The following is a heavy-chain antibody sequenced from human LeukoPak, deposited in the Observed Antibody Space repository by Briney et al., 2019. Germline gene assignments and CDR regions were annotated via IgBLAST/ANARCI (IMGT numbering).Heavy chain of an antibody. CDR2: ISAYNGNT. D-gene: IGHD3-9*01. CDR1: GYTFTSYG. J-gene: IGHJ5*02. CDR3: ARDRPFLGDILTGYGPGPSSPHYNWFDP. V-gene: IGHV1-18*01. Sequence: ASVKVSCKASGYTFTSYGISWVRQAPGQGLEWMGWISAYNGNTNYAQKLQGRVTMTTDTSTSTAYMELRSLRSDDTAVYYCARDRPFLGDILTGYGPGPSSPHYNWFDPWGQGTLVTVSS.